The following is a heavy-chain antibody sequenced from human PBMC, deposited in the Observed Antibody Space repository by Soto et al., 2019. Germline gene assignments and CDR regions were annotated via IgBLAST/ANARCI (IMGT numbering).Heavy chain of an antibody. J-gene: IGHJ6*02. CDR2: INPNSGGT. D-gene: IGHD1-1*01. V-gene: IGHV1-2*02. CDR1: GYTFTGYY. Sequence: ASVKVSCKASGYTFTGYYMHWVRQAPGQGLEWMGWINPNSGGTNYAQKFQGRVTMTRDTSISTAYMELSRLRSDDTAVYYCARATTGTRYYYYGMDVWGQGTTVTAP. CDR3: ARATTGTRYYYYGMDV.